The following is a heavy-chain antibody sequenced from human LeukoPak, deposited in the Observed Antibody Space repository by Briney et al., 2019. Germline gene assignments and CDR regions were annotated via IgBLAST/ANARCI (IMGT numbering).Heavy chain of an antibody. D-gene: IGHD6-19*01. CDR1: GFTFSSYS. V-gene: IGHV3-48*02. CDR2: ISSSSSTI. CDR3: AGFSGWYLGYYFDY. J-gene: IGHJ4*02. Sequence: GGSLRLSCAASGFTFSSYSMNWVRQAPGKGLEWVSYISSSSSTIYYADSVKGRFTISRDNAKNSLYLQMNSLRDEDTAVYYCAGFSGWYLGYYFDYWGQGTRAPVSS.